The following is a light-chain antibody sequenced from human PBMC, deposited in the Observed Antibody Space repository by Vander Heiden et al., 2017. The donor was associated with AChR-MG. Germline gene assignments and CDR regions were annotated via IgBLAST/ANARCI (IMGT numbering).Light chain of an antibody. CDR3: SSYTSSSTLV. V-gene: IGLV2-14*03. J-gene: IGLJ1*01. CDR2: DVS. CDR1: SSDIGTYNY. Sequence: QSALTQPASVSGSPRQSITISCTGTSSDIGTYNYFSWYQHHPGKAPKLMIYDVSNRPSGVSNRFSGSKSGNTASLTISGLQAEDEADYYCSSYTSSSTLVFGNGTKV.